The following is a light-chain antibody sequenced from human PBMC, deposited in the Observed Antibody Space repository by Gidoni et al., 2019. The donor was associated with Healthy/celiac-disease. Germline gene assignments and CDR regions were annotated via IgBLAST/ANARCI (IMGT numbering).Light chain of an antibody. CDR3: QQLNSYPPFT. V-gene: IGKV1-9*01. CDR1: QGISSY. Sequence: DIQLTQSPSFLSASVGDRVTITCRASQGISSYLAWYQQKPGKAPKLLIYAASTLQSGVPSRFSGSGSGTEFTLTISSLQPEDFATYYCQQLNSYPPFTFXPXTNVDIK. J-gene: IGKJ3*01. CDR2: AAS.